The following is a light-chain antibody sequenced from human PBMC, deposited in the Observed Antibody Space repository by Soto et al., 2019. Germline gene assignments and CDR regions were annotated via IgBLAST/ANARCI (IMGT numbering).Light chain of an antibody. V-gene: IGLV1-40*01. Sequence: QSVLTQPPSVSGALGQRVTISCTGSSSNIGAGYDVHWYQQLPGTAPKLLIYGNSNRPSGVPDRFSGSKSGTSASLAITGLQAEDEADYYCQSHDSSLSGYVFGTGTKLTVL. CDR3: QSHDSSLSGYV. J-gene: IGLJ1*01. CDR1: SSNIGAGYD. CDR2: GNS.